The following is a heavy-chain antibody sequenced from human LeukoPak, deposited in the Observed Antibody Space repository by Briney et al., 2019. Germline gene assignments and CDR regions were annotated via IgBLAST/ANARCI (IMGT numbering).Heavy chain of an antibody. J-gene: IGHJ3*02. CDR2: IYYTGDA. CDR1: GDSVSSSSYY. Sequence: SETLSLTCTVPGDSVSSSSYYWGWIHQPPGKGLEYIGTIYYTGDAYYNPSLKGRVTISIDTSRKQFSLRLNSVTAADTAVYYCARVESGYYDSFDIWGQGTMVIVSS. CDR3: ARVESGYYDSFDI. D-gene: IGHD3-22*01. V-gene: IGHV4-39*07.